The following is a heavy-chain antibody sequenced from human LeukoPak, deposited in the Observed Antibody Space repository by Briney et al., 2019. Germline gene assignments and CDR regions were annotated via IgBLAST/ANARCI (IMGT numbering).Heavy chain of an antibody. CDR1: GFTFSSYA. Sequence: GGSLRLSCAASGFTFSSYAMSWVRQAPGKGVKWVSAISGSGGSTYYADSVKGRFTISRDNSKNTLYLQMNSLRAEDTAVYYCAKATGRIAARPGFDYWGQGTLVTVSS. V-gene: IGHV3-23*01. J-gene: IGHJ4*02. CDR3: AKATGRIAARPGFDY. D-gene: IGHD6-6*01. CDR2: ISGSGGST.